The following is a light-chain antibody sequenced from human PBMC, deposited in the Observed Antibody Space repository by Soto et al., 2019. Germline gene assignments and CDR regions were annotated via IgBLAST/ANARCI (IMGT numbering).Light chain of an antibody. CDR1: SNDVGGYNF. CDR3: CSYEGSDSSIV. Sequence: QSALAQPRSLSGSPGQSVTTSCTGTSNDVGGYNFVSWYQQHPGKVPKLIIYDVNIRPSGVPDRFSASKSGITASLTISGLQAEDEADYYGCSYEGSDSSIVFGSGTKVTVL. CDR2: DVN. V-gene: IGLV2-11*01. J-gene: IGLJ1*01.